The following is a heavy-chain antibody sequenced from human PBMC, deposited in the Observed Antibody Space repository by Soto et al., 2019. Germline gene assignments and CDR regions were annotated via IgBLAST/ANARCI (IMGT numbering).Heavy chain of an antibody. Sequence: PSETLSLTCTVSGGSISSYYWSWIRQPQGKGLEWIGYIYYSGSTNYNPSLKSRVTISVDTSKNQFSLKLSSVTAADTAVYYCARLAAAAIDYWGQGTLVTVSS. CDR3: ARLAAAAIDY. CDR1: GGSISSYY. CDR2: IYYSGST. D-gene: IGHD6-13*01. J-gene: IGHJ4*02. V-gene: IGHV4-59*08.